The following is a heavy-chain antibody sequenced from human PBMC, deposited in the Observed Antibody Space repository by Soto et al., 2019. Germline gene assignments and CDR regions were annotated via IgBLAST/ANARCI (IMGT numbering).Heavy chain of an antibody. D-gene: IGHD3-22*01. CDR1: GFTFSSYG. J-gene: IGHJ4*02. CDR3: AKDSGHYSDTSDYHYYFDY. Sequence: TGGSLRLSCAASGFTFSSYGMHWVRQAPGKGLEWVAFISYDGSNKYYVDSVKGRFTISRDNSKNSLYLQMNSLRAEDAAVYYCAKDSGHYSDTSDYHYYFDYWGQGALVTVSS. CDR2: ISYDGSNK. V-gene: IGHV3-30*18.